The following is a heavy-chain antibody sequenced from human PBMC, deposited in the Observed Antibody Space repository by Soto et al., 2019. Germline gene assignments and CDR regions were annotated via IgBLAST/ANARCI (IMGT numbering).Heavy chain of an antibody. D-gene: IGHD2-15*01. V-gene: IGHV4-4*02. Sequence: SETLSLTCAVSGGSISSSNWWSWVRQPPGKGLEWVGEIYHSGSTNYNPSLKSRVTISVDKSKNQFSLKLSSVTAADTAVYYCARDRRVVVGHADYYYDLHVVGQGTTVTVSS. J-gene: IGHJ6*02. CDR3: ARDRRVVVGHADYYYDLHV. CDR1: GGSISSSNW. CDR2: IYHSGST.